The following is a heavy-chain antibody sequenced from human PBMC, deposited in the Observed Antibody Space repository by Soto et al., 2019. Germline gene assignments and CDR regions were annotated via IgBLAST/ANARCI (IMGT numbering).Heavy chain of an antibody. CDR2: IYSGGSI. J-gene: IGHJ3*02. Sequence: EEQVVETGGGLIQPGGSLRLSCAASGFTLSSNYMSWVRQAPGKGLAWVSVIYSGGSIYYADSVKGRFTISRDNSKNSLYLQMNNLRAEDTAIYYCARGENDAFDIWGQGTMVTVSS. CDR3: ARGENDAFDI. V-gene: IGHV3-53*02. CDR1: GFTLSSNY.